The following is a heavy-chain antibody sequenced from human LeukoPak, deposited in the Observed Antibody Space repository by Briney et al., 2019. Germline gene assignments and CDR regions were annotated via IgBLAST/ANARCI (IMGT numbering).Heavy chain of an antibody. Sequence: GASVKVSCKASGYTFTSYDISWVRQATGQGLEWMGWMNPNSGNTGYAQKFQGRVTMTRNTSISTAYMELSSLRSEDTAVHYCARDLGVGATELDYWGQGTLVTVSS. D-gene: IGHD1-26*01. CDR2: MNPNSGNT. V-gene: IGHV1-8*01. CDR1: GYTFTSYD. CDR3: ARDLGVGATELDY. J-gene: IGHJ4*02.